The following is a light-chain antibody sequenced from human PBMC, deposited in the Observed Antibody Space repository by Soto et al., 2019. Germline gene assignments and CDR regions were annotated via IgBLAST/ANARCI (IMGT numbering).Light chain of an antibody. J-gene: IGKJ5*01. CDR2: DAS. Sequence: EIVLTQSPGTLSLSPGERATLSCRASQSVSSSYLAWYQQKPGQAPRLFIYDASTRATGIPARFSGSGSGTEFTLTISSLEPEDFAVYYCQQRSNWPPITFGQGTRLEIK. V-gene: IGKV3D-20*02. CDR1: QSVSSSY. CDR3: QQRSNWPPIT.